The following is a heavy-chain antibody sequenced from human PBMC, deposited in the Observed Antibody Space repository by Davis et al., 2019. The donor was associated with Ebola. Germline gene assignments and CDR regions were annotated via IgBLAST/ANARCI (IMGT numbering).Heavy chain of an antibody. V-gene: IGHV3-7*03. CDR1: GFTFSSYW. D-gene: IGHD3-22*01. Sequence: GESLKISCAASGFTFSSYWMSWVRQAPGKGLEWVANIKQDGSEKYYVDSVKGRFTISRDNAKNSLYLQMNSLRGEDTAFYYCARGGYYYFDSWGQGTLVTVSS. CDR2: IKQDGSEK. J-gene: IGHJ4*02. CDR3: ARGGYYYFDS.